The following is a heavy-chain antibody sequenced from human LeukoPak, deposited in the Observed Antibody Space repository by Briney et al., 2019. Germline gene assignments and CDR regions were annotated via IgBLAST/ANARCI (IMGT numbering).Heavy chain of an antibody. CDR2: ISWSSGSI. V-gene: IGHV3-9*01. CDR3: ARPDGYNLDAFDI. J-gene: IGHJ3*02. D-gene: IGHD5-24*01. Sequence: GGSLRLSCVASGFTFDDYAMHWVRQAPGKGLEWVSGISWSSGSIVYADSVKGRFTISRDNAKNSLYLQMNSLRAEDTAVYYCARPDGYNLDAFDIWGQGTMVTVSS. CDR1: GFTFDDYA.